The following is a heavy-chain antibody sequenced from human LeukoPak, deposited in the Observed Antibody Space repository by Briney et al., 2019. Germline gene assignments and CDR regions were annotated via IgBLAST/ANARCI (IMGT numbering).Heavy chain of an antibody. CDR3: ASVPQIAMVRGVIN. Sequence: GGSLRLSCAASGLTVSDNYMTWVRQAPGKGLEWVSVIYAGGSTFYADSVKGRFTISRDNSENTVYLQMNSLRAEDTAVYYCASVPQIAMVRGVINWGQGTLVTVSS. CDR2: IYAGGST. V-gene: IGHV3-66*01. CDR1: GLTVSDNY. J-gene: IGHJ4*02. D-gene: IGHD3-10*01.